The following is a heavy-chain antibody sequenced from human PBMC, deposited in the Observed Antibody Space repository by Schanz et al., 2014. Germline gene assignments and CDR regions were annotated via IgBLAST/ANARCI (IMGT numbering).Heavy chain of an antibody. Sequence: QLVESGGGLVKPGGSLRLSCATSGFTLRRYSMNWVRQAPGGGLEWVAIISYDGRHKNYADSVKGRFTISRDNSKNTLHLQMNSLRVEDTAVYYCARSGVDVWGQGTTVTVSS. J-gene: IGHJ6*02. D-gene: IGHD3-10*01. CDR2: ISYDGRHK. CDR1: GFTLRRYS. V-gene: IGHV3-30*03. CDR3: ARSGVDV.